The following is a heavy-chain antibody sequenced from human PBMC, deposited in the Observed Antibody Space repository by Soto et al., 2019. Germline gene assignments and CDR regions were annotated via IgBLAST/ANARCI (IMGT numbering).Heavy chain of an antibody. D-gene: IGHD2-2*01. Sequence: QVQLQESGPGLVKPSQTLSLTCTVSGGSISSGDYYWSWIRQPPGKGLEWIGYIYYSGSTYYNPSLKSRVTISVDTSKNKFSLKLSSVTAADTAVYYCVGDCSSTSCYERYDYGMDVWGQGTTVTVSS. CDR2: IYYSGST. V-gene: IGHV4-30-4*01. CDR3: VGDCSSTSCYERYDYGMDV. J-gene: IGHJ6*02. CDR1: GGSISSGDYY.